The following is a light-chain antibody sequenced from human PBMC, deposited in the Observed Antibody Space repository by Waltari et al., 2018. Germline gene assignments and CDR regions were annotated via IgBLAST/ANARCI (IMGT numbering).Light chain of an antibody. V-gene: IGKV3-20*01. CDR1: QSVSWV. CDR2: GAS. Sequence: EIVLPQSPGTLSLSPGERATLSCRASQSVSWVLAWYQQRPGQAPRRLIYGASNRATGIPDRFSGSGSGTDFNLTISRLEPEDFAMYYCQMYVRLPVTFGQGTKVEIK. CDR3: QMYVRLPVT. J-gene: IGKJ1*01.